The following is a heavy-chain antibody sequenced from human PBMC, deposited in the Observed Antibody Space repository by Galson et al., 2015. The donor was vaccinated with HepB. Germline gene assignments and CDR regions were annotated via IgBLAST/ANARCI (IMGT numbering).Heavy chain of an antibody. V-gene: IGHV1-2*04. CDR2: INPNSGGT. CDR1: GGTFSSYA. J-gene: IGHJ4*02. Sequence: SVKVSCKASGGTFSSYAISWVRRAPGQGLEWMGWINPNSGGTNYAQKFQGWVTMTRDTSISTAYMELSRLRSDDTAVYYCARAGYYDSSTAPFDYWGQGTLVTVSS. D-gene: IGHD3-22*01. CDR3: ARAGYYDSSTAPFDY.